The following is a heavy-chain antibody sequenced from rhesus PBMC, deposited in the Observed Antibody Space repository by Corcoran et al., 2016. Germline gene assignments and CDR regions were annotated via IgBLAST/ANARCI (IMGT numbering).Heavy chain of an antibody. V-gene: IGHV4-65*01. D-gene: IGHD3-16*01. Sequence: QVQLQESGPGLVKPSETLSLTCAVSGGSVSSSNWWSWIRQPPGKGLEWIGYISGSSGSTNYNPSPKRRVTISKDTSKNQCSLKLSSGTAADTAVYYCARVDSGSYYFFDYWGQGVLVTVSS. CDR3: ARVDSGSYYFFDY. J-gene: IGHJ4*01. CDR2: ISGSSGST. CDR1: GGSVSSSNW.